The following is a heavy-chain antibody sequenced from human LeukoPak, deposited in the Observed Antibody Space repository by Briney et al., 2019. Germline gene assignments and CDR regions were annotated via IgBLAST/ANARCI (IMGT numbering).Heavy chain of an antibody. CDR2: ISGSGGST. J-gene: IGHJ6*02. Sequence: GGSLRLSCAASGFTSSIYAMSWVRQAPGKGLEWVSAISGSGGSTYYADSVKGRFTISRDNSKNTLYLQMNSLRAEDTAVYYCAKDLGRIQTYRMDVWGQGTTVTVSS. CDR3: AKDLGRIQTYRMDV. V-gene: IGHV3-23*01. CDR1: GFTSSIYA.